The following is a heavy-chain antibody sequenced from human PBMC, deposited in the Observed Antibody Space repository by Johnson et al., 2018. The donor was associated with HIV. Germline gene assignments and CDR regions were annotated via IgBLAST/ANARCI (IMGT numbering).Heavy chain of an antibody. Sequence: VQLVESGGGLIQPGGSLRLSCAASGFTVSSNYMSWVRQAPGKGLEWVSVIYSGGSTYYADSVKGRFTISRDNSKNTLYLQMNSLRAEDTAVYYCAKDQRGWFIAGAFDIWGQGTMVTVSS. J-gene: IGHJ3*02. D-gene: IGHD6-19*01. CDR2: IYSGGST. CDR1: GFTVSSNY. CDR3: AKDQRGWFIAGAFDI. V-gene: IGHV3-53*01.